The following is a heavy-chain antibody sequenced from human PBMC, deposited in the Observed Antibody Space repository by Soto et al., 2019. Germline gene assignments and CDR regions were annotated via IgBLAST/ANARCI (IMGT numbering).Heavy chain of an antibody. Sequence: ASETLSLTCTVSGGSISSGGYYWSWIRQHPGKGLEWIGYIYYSGSTYYNPSLKSRVTISVDTSKNQFSLKLSSVTAADTAVYYCARDHPVSGYFDYWGQGTLVTVSS. CDR3: ARDHPVSGYFDY. CDR2: IYYSGST. J-gene: IGHJ4*02. CDR1: GGSISSGGYY. D-gene: IGHD2-15*01. V-gene: IGHV4-31*03.